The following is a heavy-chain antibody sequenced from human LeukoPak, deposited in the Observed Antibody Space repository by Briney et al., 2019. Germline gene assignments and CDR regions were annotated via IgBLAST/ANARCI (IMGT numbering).Heavy chain of an antibody. CDR2: IIPIFGTA. Sequence: GSSVKVSCKASGGTFSSYAISWVRQAPGQGLEWMGGIIPIFGTANYAQKFQGRDTITADESTSTAYMELSSLRSEDTAVYYCARDRGDIVLMVYGNNWFDPWGQGTLVTVSS. D-gene: IGHD2-8*01. J-gene: IGHJ5*02. CDR3: ARDRGDIVLMVYGNNWFDP. V-gene: IGHV1-69*01. CDR1: GGTFSSYA.